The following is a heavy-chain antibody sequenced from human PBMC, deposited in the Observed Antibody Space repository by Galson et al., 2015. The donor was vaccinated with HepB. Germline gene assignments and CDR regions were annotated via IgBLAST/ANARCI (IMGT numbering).Heavy chain of an antibody. Sequence: SLRLSCAASGFTFSSYGMHWVRQAPGKGLEWVVVIWYDGSNKYYADSVKGRFTISRDNSKNTLYLQMNSLRAEDTAVYYCARAKQQWLVSWFDPWGQGTLVTVSS. V-gene: IGHV3-33*01. D-gene: IGHD6-19*01. J-gene: IGHJ5*02. CDR2: IWYDGSNK. CDR3: ARAKQQWLVSWFDP. CDR1: GFTFSSYG.